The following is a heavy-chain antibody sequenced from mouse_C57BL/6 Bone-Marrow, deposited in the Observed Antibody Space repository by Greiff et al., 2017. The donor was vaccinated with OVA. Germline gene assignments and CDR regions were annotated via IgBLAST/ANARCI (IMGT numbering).Heavy chain of an antibody. CDR1: GFTFSDYG. J-gene: IGHJ3*01. V-gene: IGHV5-15*01. Sequence: EVQRVESGGGLVQPGGSLKLSCAASGFTFSDYGMAWVRQAPRKGPEWVAFISNLAYSIYYADTVTGRFTISRENAKNTLYLEMSSLRSEDTAMYYCARHGDEFAYWGQGTLVTVSA. CDR3: ARHGDEFAY. CDR2: ISNLAYSI.